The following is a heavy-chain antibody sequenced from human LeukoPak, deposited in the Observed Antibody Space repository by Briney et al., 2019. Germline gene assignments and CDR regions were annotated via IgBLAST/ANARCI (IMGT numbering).Heavy chain of an antibody. D-gene: IGHD3-16*02. CDR2: IRYDGSNK. Sequence: GGSLRLXCAASGFTFSSYGMHWVRQAPGKGLEWVAFIRYDGSNKYYADSVKGRFTISRDNSKNTLYLQMNSLRAEDTAVYYCAKDHGLMITFGGVIVAWGQGTLVTVSS. CDR1: GFTFSSYG. J-gene: IGHJ4*02. CDR3: AKDHGLMITFGGVIVA. V-gene: IGHV3-30*02.